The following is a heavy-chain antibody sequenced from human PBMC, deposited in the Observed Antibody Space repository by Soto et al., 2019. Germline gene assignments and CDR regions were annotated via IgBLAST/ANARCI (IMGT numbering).Heavy chain of an antibody. J-gene: IGHJ4*02. V-gene: IGHV3-74*01. Sequence: EVQLVESGGGLVQPGGSLRLSCAASGFTFSSYWMHWVRQAPGKGLVWVSRINSDGSRTSYADSVKGRITISRDNAKNTLYLQMNSLRAEGTAVYYCAVAVAGPTDGGYWGEGSLVTVSS. CDR2: INSDGSRT. CDR3: AVAVAGPTDGGY. D-gene: IGHD6-19*01. CDR1: GFTFSSYW.